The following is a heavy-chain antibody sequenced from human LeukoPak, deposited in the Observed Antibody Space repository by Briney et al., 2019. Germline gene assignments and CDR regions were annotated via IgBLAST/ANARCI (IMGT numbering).Heavy chain of an antibody. CDR1: GGSISSYY. Sequence: SETLSLTCTVYGGSISSYYWSWIRQPPGKGLEWIGYIYYSGSTNYNPSLKSRVTISVDTSKNQFSLKLSSVTAADTAVYYCAGVVVNWFDPWGQGTLVTVSS. CDR3: AGVVVNWFDP. D-gene: IGHD2-15*01. J-gene: IGHJ5*02. CDR2: IYYSGST. V-gene: IGHV4-59*08.